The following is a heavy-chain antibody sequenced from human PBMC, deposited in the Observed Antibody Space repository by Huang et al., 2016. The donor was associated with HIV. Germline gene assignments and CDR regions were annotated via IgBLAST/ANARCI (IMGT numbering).Heavy chain of an antibody. D-gene: IGHD3-10*01. CDR1: GYIFKNYV. CDR3: AGDRGTFWWLGELSGWFDP. CDR2: INSAKGDT. Sequence: QVQLVQSGAEVKKPGASVNISCKASGYIFKNYVLHWLRQAPGQRLEWRGWINSAKGDTRYSEKCQGRVTISIDAPATAVFMELSSLRSEDTAVYYCAGDRGTFWWLGELSGWFDPWGQGTLVTVSP. J-gene: IGHJ5*02. V-gene: IGHV1-3*04.